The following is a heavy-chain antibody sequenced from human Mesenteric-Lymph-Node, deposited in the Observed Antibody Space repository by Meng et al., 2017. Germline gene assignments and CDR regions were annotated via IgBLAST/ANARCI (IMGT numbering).Heavy chain of an antibody. CDR2: IIPILGIA. J-gene: IGHJ5*02. CDR1: GGSFTNYI. Sequence: SVKVSCKASGGSFTNYIFSWVRQAPGQGLEWMGRIIPILGIANYAQKFQGRVTITADKSTSTAYMELSSLRSEDTAVYYCARDLSMITFGGRYNWFDPWGQGTLVTVSS. D-gene: IGHD3-16*01. CDR3: ARDLSMITFGGRYNWFDP. V-gene: IGHV1-69*04.